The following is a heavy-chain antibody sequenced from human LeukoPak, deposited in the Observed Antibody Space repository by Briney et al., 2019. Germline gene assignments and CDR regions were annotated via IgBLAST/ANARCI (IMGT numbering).Heavy chain of an antibody. V-gene: IGHV3-21*04. CDR1: GFTFSRYT. CDR2: ISGGSGSSSYI. J-gene: IGHJ5*02. Sequence: GGSLRLSCAVSGFTFSRYTMNWVRQVPGKGLEWVSCISGGSGSSSYIYYADSVKGRFTISRDNAKNSLYLQMSSLRAEDTAVYYCARGIKGSGWYPGGFDPWGQGTLVTVSS. D-gene: IGHD6-19*01. CDR3: ARGIKGSGWYPGGFDP.